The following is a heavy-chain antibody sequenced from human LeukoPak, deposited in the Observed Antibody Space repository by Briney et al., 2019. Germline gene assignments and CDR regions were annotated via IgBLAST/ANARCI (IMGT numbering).Heavy chain of an antibody. CDR2: VNSDESTT. J-gene: IGHJ6*02. Sequence: GGSLRLSCAASGFTFSSYWMHWVRQAPGKGLVWVSRVNSDESTTRYADSVKGRFTISRDNAKNSLYLQMNSLRAEDTAVYYCARDCSGGSCYPQYYYGMAVWGQGTTVTVSS. V-gene: IGHV3-74*01. D-gene: IGHD2-15*01. CDR3: ARDCSGGSCYPQYYYGMAV. CDR1: GFTFSSYW.